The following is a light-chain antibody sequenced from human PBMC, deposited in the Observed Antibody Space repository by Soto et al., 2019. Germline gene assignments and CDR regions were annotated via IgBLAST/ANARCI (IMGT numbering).Light chain of an antibody. Sequence: DMQMTQSPSSLSASVGDRVTISCRASEDIRNDLGWFQQKPGKAPRRLIFGVSNLQSGVPLRFSGSGSGTEFTLTISGMQPEDFANYYCLQLYRYPLTFGQGTKVDIK. CDR2: GVS. CDR3: LQLYRYPLT. V-gene: IGKV1-17*01. CDR1: EDIRND. J-gene: IGKJ1*01.